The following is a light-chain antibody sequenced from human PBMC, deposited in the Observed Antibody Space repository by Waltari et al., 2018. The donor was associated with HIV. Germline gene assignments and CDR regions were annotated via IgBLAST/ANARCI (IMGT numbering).Light chain of an antibody. CDR2: DIL. CDR1: QSLTTQ. V-gene: IGKV3-15*01. J-gene: IGKJ4*01. Sequence: ETVMTQSPATLSVSPGEGVTLSCRASQSLTTQLAWYQQKPGQPPRLLIYDILMRATGIPVRFSGSGSGTDFTLAITSLQSEDFAVYYCQQYGSWPLTFGGGTKVEIK. CDR3: QQYGSWPLT.